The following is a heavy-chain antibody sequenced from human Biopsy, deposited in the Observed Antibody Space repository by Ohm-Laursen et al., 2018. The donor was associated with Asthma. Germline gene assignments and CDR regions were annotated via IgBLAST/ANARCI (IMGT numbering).Heavy chain of an antibody. J-gene: IGHJ3*01. Sequence: GSLRLSCSASKITFGNFAMSWARQAPGKGLEWVSTIKTNRRGADYPDPAKGRFTISRDDSKNTLYLQMSSLRAEDTAVYYCAKDTYEDDYGYYTFDVWGQGTMVTVSS. V-gene: IGHV3-23*01. CDR1: KITFGNFA. CDR2: IKTNRRGA. CDR3: AKDTYEDDYGYYTFDV. D-gene: IGHD3-22*01.